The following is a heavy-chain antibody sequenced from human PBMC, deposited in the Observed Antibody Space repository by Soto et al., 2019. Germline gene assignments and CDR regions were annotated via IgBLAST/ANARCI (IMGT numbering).Heavy chain of an antibody. Sequence: GGSLRLSCAASGFTFDDYAMHWVRQAPGKGLEWVSGISWNSGSIGYADSVKGRFTISRDNAKNSLYLQMNSLRAEDTALYYCASGIGVSGYYYMDVWGKGTTVTVSS. J-gene: IGHJ6*03. D-gene: IGHD2-8*01. CDR3: ASGIGVSGYYYMDV. CDR2: ISWNSGSI. V-gene: IGHV3-9*01. CDR1: GFTFDDYA.